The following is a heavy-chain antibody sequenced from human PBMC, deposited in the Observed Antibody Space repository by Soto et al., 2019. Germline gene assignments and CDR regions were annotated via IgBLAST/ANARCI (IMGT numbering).Heavy chain of an antibody. Sequence: GGSLSLSCASSGFTFSSYGMDWVRQAPGKGLEWVAVIWYDVSNKYYADSVKGRFTISRDNSKNTLYLQMHSLGAEDTAVYYCARDSVGATSHQYYFDYWGQGTLVTVSS. D-gene: IGHD1-26*01. CDR3: ARDSVGATSHQYYFDY. CDR2: IWYDVSNK. J-gene: IGHJ4*02. CDR1: GFTFSSYG. V-gene: IGHV3-33*01.